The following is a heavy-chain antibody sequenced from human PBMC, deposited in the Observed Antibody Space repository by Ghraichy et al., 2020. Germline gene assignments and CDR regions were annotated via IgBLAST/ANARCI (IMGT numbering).Heavy chain of an antibody. V-gene: IGHV1-18*01. Sequence: ASVKVSCKASGYTFSNYGISWVRQAPGQGLEWMGWISTYTGDTRYPQNFQGRVTMTRDTSTSTAYMELRSLRSDDTAVYYCARVITIFGIIIRENNWFDPWGQGTLVTVSS. CDR3: ARVITIFGIIIRENNWFDP. J-gene: IGHJ5*02. CDR2: ISTYTGDT. D-gene: IGHD3-3*01. CDR1: GYTFSNYG.